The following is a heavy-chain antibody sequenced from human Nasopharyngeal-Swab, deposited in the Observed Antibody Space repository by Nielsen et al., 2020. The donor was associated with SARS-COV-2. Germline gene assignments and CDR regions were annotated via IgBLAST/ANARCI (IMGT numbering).Heavy chain of an antibody. CDR2: IHNSGTP. CDR3: ASGPFGPGDSYYYYGLDV. Sequence: PGKGLEWIGSIHNSGTPYYIPSLKSRVTISVDTSKNQFSLKIRSVTAADTAVYYCASGPFGPGDSYYYYGLDVWGQGTTVTVSS. D-gene: IGHD3/OR15-3a*01. V-gene: IGHV4-38-2*01. J-gene: IGHJ6*02.